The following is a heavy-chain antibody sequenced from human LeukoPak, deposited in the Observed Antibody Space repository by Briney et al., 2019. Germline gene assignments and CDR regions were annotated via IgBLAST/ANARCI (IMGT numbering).Heavy chain of an antibody. CDR3: ARSVVLYYFDY. CDR2: INWNGGST. D-gene: IGHD2-15*01. V-gene: IGHV3-20*04. Sequence: PGGSLRLSCAASGFTFADYGMNWVRQAPGKGLEWVSGINWNGGSTGYADSVKGRFTISRDNAKNSLYLQMNSLRPEDTALYYCARSVVLYYFDYWGQGTLVTVSS. CDR1: GFTFADYG. J-gene: IGHJ4*02.